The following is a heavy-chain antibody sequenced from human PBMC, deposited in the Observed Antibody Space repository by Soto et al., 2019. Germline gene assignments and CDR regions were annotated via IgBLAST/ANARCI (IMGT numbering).Heavy chain of an antibody. J-gene: IGHJ4*02. D-gene: IGHD1-1*01. CDR1: FFAIGRGYY. CDR3: ARRKVGTTFFDN. V-gene: IGHV4-38-2*02. Sequence: DTLSLPCSVSFFAIGRGYYWSLVRQPPGKGLEWIGSIYPSVSSYHNPSLATRLRLSIDTSKNQFTLNLTSVTAADTALYFCARRKVGTTFFDNWGQGIQVTVSS. CDR2: IYPSVSS.